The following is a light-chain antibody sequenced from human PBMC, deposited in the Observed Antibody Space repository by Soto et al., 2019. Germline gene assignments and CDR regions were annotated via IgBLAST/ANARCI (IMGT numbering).Light chain of an antibody. V-gene: IGKV3-15*01. CDR2: GAS. J-gene: IGKJ5*01. Sequence: EIVMTQSPATLSVSPGERATLSCRASQSVSSNLAWYQQKPGQAXTLLIYGASTRATGIPARFSGIGPGTEFTLTIRSLQSEDFAVYYGQQRSNWPPITFGQGTRLEIK. CDR3: QQRSNWPPIT. CDR1: QSVSSN.